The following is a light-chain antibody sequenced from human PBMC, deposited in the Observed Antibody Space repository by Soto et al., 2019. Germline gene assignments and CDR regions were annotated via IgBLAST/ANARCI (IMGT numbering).Light chain of an antibody. Sequence: EIVLTQSPGTLSLSPVERATLSCRASQSLSSSYLAWYQQKPGQAPRLFIYGTSSRATGIPDRFSGSGSGTEFTLTISSLQPDDFATYYCQQYNSYRTFGQGTKVDIK. V-gene: IGKV3-20*01. J-gene: IGKJ1*01. CDR2: GTS. CDR1: QSLSSSY. CDR3: QQYNSYRT.